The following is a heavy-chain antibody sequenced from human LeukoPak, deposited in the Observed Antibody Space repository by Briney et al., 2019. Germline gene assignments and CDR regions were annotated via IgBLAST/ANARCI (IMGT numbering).Heavy chain of an antibody. CDR3: AKDRGGYKGGNFDY. J-gene: IGHJ4*02. CDR2: INHSGST. Sequence: PGGSLRLSCAASGFTFSSYWMSWVRQAPGKGLEWIGEINHSGSTNYNPSLKSRVTISVDTSKNQFSLKLSSVTAADTAVYYCAKDRGGYKGGNFDYWGQGTLVTVSS. V-gene: IGHV4-34*01. D-gene: IGHD5-24*01. CDR1: GFTFSSYW.